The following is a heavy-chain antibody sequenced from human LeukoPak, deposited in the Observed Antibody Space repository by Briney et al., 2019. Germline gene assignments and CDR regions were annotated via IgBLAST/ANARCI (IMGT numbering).Heavy chain of an antibody. V-gene: IGHV4-30-2*01. CDR1: GGSISSGGYY. CDR2: IYHSGST. D-gene: IGHD6-6*01. CDR3: ARDPPVYSSSGVGY. Sequence: SETLSLTCTVSGGSISSGGYYWSWIRQPPGKGLEWIGYIYHSGSTYYNPSLKSRVTISVDRSKNQFSLKLSSVTAADTAVYYCARDPPVYSSSGVGYWGQGTLVTVSS. J-gene: IGHJ4*02.